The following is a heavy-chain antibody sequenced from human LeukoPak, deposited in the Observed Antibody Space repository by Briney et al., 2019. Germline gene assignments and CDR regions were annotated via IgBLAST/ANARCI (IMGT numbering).Heavy chain of an antibody. Sequence: PGGSLRLSCAASGFRFSTYSMSWVRQAPGKGLEWVSAISGSGGSTYYADSVKGRFTISRDNSKNTLYLQMNSLRAEDTAVYHCAKDQWLVSVRGVHDYWGQGTLVTVSS. V-gene: IGHV3-23*01. CDR3: AKDQWLVSVRGVHDY. D-gene: IGHD3-10*01. CDR2: ISGSGGST. J-gene: IGHJ4*02. CDR1: GFRFSTYS.